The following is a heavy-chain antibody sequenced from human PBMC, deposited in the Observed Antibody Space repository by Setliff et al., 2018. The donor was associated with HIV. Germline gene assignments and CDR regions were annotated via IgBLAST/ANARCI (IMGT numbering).Heavy chain of an antibody. CDR2: IYHSGST. D-gene: IGHD5-12*01. CDR3: ARMYSGYDWSPAGARTRYFDY. J-gene: IGHJ4*02. V-gene: IGHV4-38-2*01. CDR1: GYSISSGYY. Sequence: SETLSLTCAVSGYSISSGYYWGWIRQPPGKGLEWIGSIYHSGSTYYNPSLKSRVNISVDTSKNQFSLKLSSVTAADTAVYYCARMYSGYDWSPAGARTRYFDYWCQGTLVTVSS.